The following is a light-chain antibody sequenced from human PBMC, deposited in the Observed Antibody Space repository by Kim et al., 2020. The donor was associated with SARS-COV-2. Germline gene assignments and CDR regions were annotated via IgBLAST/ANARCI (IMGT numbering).Light chain of an antibody. CDR1: SSNMGSNY. V-gene: IGLV1-47*01. CDR3: AAWDDSLSGPV. CDR2: RNN. J-gene: IGLJ2*01. Sequence: GQRVTVSCSGSSSNMGSNYVYWYQQRPGTAPKLLIYRNNQRPSGVPDRFSGSKSGTSASLAISGLRSEDEADYYCAAWDDSLSGPVFGGGTKLTVL.